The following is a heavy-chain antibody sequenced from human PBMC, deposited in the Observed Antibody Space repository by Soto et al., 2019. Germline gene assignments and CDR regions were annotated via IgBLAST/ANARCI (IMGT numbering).Heavy chain of an antibody. CDR2: INPNSGGT. CDR3: ARDRGHYYDSSGYWNDGGWFDP. Sequence: GASVKVSCKASGYTFTGYYLHWVRQAPGQGLEWMGWINPNSGGTNYAQKFQGRVTMTRDTSISTAYMELSRLRSDDTAVYYCARDRGHYYDSSGYWNDGGWFDPWGQGTLVTVSS. CDR1: GYTFTGYY. V-gene: IGHV1-2*02. D-gene: IGHD3-22*01. J-gene: IGHJ5*02.